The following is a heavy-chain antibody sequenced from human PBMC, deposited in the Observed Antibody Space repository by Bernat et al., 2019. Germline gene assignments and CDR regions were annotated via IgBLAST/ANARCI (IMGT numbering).Heavy chain of an antibody. CDR1: GFTFSSYS. Sequence: EVQLVESGGGLVKPGGSLRLSCAASGFTFSSYSMNWVRQAPGKGLEWVSVIYSGGKTYYADSVKGRFTISRDNSKNTLYLQMNSLRAEDTAVYFCAAGCTNDVCYINSWGQGTLVTVSS. V-gene: IGHV3-66*01. D-gene: IGHD2-8*01. CDR2: IYSGGKT. CDR3: AAGCTNDVCYINS. J-gene: IGHJ4*02.